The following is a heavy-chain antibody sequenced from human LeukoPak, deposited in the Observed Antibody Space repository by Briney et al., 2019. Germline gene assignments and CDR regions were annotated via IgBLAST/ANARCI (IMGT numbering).Heavy chain of an antibody. CDR3: ARTMVRGVIIPTPYYYYGMDV. Sequence: TLSLTCTVSGGSISSYYWSWIRQPPGKGLEWIGYIYYSGSTNYNPSLKSRVTISVDTSKNQFSLKLSSVTAADTAVYYCARTMVRGVIIPTPYYYYGMDVWGQGTTVTVSS. V-gene: IGHV4-59*12. J-gene: IGHJ6*02. CDR1: GGSISSYY. D-gene: IGHD3-10*01. CDR2: IYYSGST.